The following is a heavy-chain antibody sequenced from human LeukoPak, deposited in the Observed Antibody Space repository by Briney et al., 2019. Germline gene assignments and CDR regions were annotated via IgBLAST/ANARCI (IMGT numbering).Heavy chain of an antibody. D-gene: IGHD3-22*01. J-gene: IGHJ4*02. Sequence: SVKVSCKASGGTFSSYAISWVRQAPGQGLEWMGRIIPILGIANYAQKFQGRVTITADKFTSTAYMELSSLRSEDTAVYYCAADSSGQPNFFDYWGQGTLVTVSS. CDR3: AADSSGQPNFFDY. CDR2: IIPILGIA. V-gene: IGHV1-69*04. CDR1: GGTFSSYA.